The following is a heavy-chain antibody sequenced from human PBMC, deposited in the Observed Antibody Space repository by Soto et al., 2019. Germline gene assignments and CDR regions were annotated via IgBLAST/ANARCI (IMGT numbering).Heavy chain of an antibody. Sequence: EVQLVESGGGLMQPGRSLRLSCAASGFTFTDYAMHWVRQAPGKGLEWVSGISWNSGSVAYAASVKGRFTISRDNAKNSLYLQMNSLRPEDTALYYCTKEVDRASFETHYYGMDVWGQGTTVTVSS. CDR1: GFTFTDYA. D-gene: IGHD5-12*01. V-gene: IGHV3-9*01. CDR2: ISWNSGSV. CDR3: TKEVDRASFETHYYGMDV. J-gene: IGHJ6*02.